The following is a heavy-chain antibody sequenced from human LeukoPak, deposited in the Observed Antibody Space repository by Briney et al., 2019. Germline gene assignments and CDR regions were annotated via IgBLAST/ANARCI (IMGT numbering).Heavy chain of an antibody. CDR3: ATSSGNYYY. V-gene: IGHV4-34*01. CDR1: GGSFSGYY. J-gene: IGHJ4*02. D-gene: IGHD1-26*01. CDR2: INHGGST. Sequence: SETLSLTCAVYGGSFSGYYCSWIRQTPGKGLEWIGEINHGGSTSYNPSLKSRLTISVGSANNHFSLRVTSVTAADTAVYYCATSSGNYYYWGQGTLVTVSS.